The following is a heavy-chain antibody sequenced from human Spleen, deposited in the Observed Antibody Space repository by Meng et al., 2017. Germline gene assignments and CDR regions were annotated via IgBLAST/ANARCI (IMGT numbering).Heavy chain of an antibody. Sequence: QVQLVPSGAEVKKPGASVKVSCKASGYTFSAYYMHWVRQAPGQGLEWMGRINPYTGGTNYTQRFQGRVTMTSDTSISTVYMEMNRLTSDDTAVYYCARETAIYRHLAEYFQHWGQGTLVTVSS. D-gene: IGHD2-2*02. CDR2: INPYTGGT. V-gene: IGHV1-2*06. CDR1: GYTFSAYY. CDR3: ARETAIYRHLAEYFQH. J-gene: IGHJ1*01.